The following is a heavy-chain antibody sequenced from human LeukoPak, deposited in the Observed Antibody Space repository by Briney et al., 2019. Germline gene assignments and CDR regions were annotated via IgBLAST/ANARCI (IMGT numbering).Heavy chain of an antibody. V-gene: IGHV3-23*01. CDR1: GFTLSSYV. Sequence: PGGSLRLSCAASGFTLSSYVMSWVRQAPGKGLEWVSSISGSGGSTYYADSVRGRFTISRDNSKNTLYVQMNSLRAEDTAVYFCAKTTGNYYEYFDDWGQGTLVTVSS. J-gene: IGHJ4*02. CDR2: ISGSGGST. CDR3: AKTTGNYYEYFDD. D-gene: IGHD3-22*01.